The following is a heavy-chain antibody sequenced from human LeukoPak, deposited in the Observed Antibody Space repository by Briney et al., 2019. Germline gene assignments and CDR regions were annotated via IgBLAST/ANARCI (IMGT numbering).Heavy chain of an antibody. CDR2: INPNSGGT. V-gene: IGHV1-2*02. CDR3: ASADNQGGYSYGLRTSDAFDI. Sequence: GASVKASCKASGYTFTGYYMHWVRQAPGQGLEWMGWINPNSGGTNYAQKFQGRVTMTRDTSISTAYMELSRLRSDDTAVYYCASADNQGGYSYGLRTSDAFDIWGQGTMVTVSS. CDR1: GYTFTGYY. D-gene: IGHD5-18*01. J-gene: IGHJ3*02.